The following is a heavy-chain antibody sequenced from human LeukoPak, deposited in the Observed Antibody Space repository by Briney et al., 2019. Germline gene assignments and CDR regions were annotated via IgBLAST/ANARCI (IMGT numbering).Heavy chain of an antibody. Sequence: GESLKISFKGSGYSFTSYWISWVRQMPGKGLEWMGRIDPSDSYTNYSPSFQGHVTISADKSISTAYLQWSSLKASDTAMYYCARPFGDPLSYYYYGMDVWGQGTTVTVSS. CDR3: ARPFGDPLSYYYYGMDV. J-gene: IGHJ6*02. CDR2: IDPSDSYT. CDR1: GYSFTSYW. D-gene: IGHD3-10*01. V-gene: IGHV5-10-1*01.